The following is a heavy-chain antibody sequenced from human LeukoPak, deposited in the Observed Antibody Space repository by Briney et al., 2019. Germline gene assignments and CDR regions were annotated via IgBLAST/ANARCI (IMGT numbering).Heavy chain of an antibody. J-gene: IGHJ4*02. CDR3: ARHIDWSFDY. D-gene: IGHD3-9*01. CDR1: GFTFNKYW. Sequence: PGGSLRVSCAASGFTFNKYWMTWVRQAPGKGLEWVANIKEDGSEKYYVDSVKDRFTISRDNAKNSLYLQMNSLRAEDTAMYYCARHIDWSFDYWGQGTLVTVSS. CDR2: IKEDGSEK. V-gene: IGHV3-7*01.